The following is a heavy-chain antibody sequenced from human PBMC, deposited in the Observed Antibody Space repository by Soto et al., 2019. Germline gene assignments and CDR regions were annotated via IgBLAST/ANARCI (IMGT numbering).Heavy chain of an antibody. CDR3: ARGKPDYDFWSGHIYSFDY. D-gene: IGHD3-3*01. CDR1: GYTFTSYD. CDR2: MNPNSGNT. J-gene: IGHJ4*02. V-gene: IGHV1-8*01. Sequence: GASVKVSCKASGYTFTSYDINWVRQATGQGLEWMGWMNPNSGNTGYAQKFQGRVTMTRNTSISTAYMELSSLRSEDTAVYYCARGKPDYDFWSGHIYSFDYWGQGTLVTVS.